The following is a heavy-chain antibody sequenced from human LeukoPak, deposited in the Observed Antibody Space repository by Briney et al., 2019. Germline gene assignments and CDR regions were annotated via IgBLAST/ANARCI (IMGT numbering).Heavy chain of an antibody. D-gene: IGHD3-10*01. CDR3: ARDAYYYGSGSYYHLEFDY. CDR2: INHSAST. J-gene: IGHJ4*02. CDR1: GGAFRWYY. V-gene: IGHV4-34*01. Sequence: SGALSLTFAVYGGAFRWYYWSWVRPPPGKGVEGIGGINHSASTNYPPSLKSRVTISVATSKHHFSLKLSSVTAADTAVYYCARDAYYYGSGSYYHLEFDYWGQGTLVTVSS.